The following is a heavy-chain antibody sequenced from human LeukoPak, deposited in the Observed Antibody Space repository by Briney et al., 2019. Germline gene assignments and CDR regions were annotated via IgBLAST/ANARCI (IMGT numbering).Heavy chain of an antibody. D-gene: IGHD1-26*01. CDR2: ITGSGVST. J-gene: IGHJ4*02. CDR1: GITFSTYA. V-gene: IGHV3-23*01. Sequence: PGGSLRLSCAASGITFSTYAMSWVRQTPGKGLEWVSAITGSGVSTFYVDSVKGRFTISRDNSKNTLFLQMNSLRAEDTAVYYCAKGVVGVTSPNSLDYWGQGTLVTVSS. CDR3: AKGVVGVTSPNSLDY.